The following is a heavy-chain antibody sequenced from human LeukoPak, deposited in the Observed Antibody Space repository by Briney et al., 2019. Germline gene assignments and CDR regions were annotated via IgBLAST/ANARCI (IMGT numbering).Heavy chain of an antibody. V-gene: IGHV3-48*02. CDR2: ISSSSNTI. CDR1: GFIFTNYF. J-gene: IGHJ4*02. CDR3: ARGPKGFGGVIVMVY. Sequence: GGSLRLSCAASGFIFTNYFMSWVRQAPGKGLEWVSYISSSSNTIYYADSVKGRFTISRDNAKNSLYLQMNSLRDEDTAVYYCARGPKGFGGVIVMVYWGQGTLVTVSS. D-gene: IGHD3-16*02.